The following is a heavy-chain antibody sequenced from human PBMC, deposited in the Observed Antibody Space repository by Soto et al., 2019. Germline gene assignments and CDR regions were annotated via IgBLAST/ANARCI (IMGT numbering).Heavy chain of an antibody. V-gene: IGHV3-21*01. CDR2: ITSSGSYV. CDR3: VKDEGIEAMDV. J-gene: IGHJ6*02. CDR1: GFTFIRNT. Sequence: GPLRLSCVTSGFTFIRNTMNWVRQAPGKGLELVASITSSGSYVYYADSVKGRFSASRDNAKNSLSLQTDSLRPDDTAIYFCVKDEGIEAMDVWGQGTTVTVSS. D-gene: IGHD3-3*02.